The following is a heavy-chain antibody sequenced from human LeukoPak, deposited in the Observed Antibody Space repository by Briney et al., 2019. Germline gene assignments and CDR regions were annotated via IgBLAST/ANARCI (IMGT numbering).Heavy chain of an antibody. CDR1: GYTFTSYA. V-gene: IGHV7-4-1*02. CDR3: AREAQILIFGVVVVWFDP. J-gene: IGHJ5*02. CDR2: INTNTGNP. D-gene: IGHD3-3*01. Sequence: ASVKVSCKASGYTFTSYAMNWVRQAPGQGLEWMGWINTNTGNPTYAQGFTGRFVFSLDTSVSTAYLQISSLKAEDTAVYYCAREAQILIFGVVVVWFDPWGQGTLVTVSS.